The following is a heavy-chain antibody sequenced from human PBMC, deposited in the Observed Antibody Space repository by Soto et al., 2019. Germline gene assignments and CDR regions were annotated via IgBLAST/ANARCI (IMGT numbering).Heavy chain of an antibody. CDR2: IWSDGTNE. D-gene: IGHD6-19*01. V-gene: IGHV3-33*01. J-gene: IGHJ4*02. CDR3: TRGDGSGPDGDY. Sequence: QVHLVESGGGVVQPGRSLRLSCAASGFTFSKYGMHWVRQAPGKGLEWVAIIWSDGTNEDYADSVKGRFTISRDNSKSTLYLQMNSLGGEDTAVYYCTRGDGSGPDGDYWGQGTLVTVSS. CDR1: GFTFSKYG.